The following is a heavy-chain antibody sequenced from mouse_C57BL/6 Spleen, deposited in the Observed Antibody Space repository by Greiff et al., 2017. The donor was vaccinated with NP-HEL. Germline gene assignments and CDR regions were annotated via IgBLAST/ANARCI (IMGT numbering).Heavy chain of an antibody. Sequence: VQLQQSGAELVRPGASVTLSCKASGYTFTDYEMHWVKQTPVHGLEWIGAIDPETGGTAYNQKFKGKAILTADKSSSTAYMELRSLTSEDSAVYYCTRRGLSYDGYFYAMDYWGQGTSVTVSS. V-gene: IGHV1-15*01. D-gene: IGHD2-3*01. CDR1: GYTFTDYE. CDR3: TRRGLSYDGYFYAMDY. J-gene: IGHJ4*01. CDR2: IDPETGGT.